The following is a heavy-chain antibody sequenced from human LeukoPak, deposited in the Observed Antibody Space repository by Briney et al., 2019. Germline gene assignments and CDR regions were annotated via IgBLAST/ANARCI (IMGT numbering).Heavy chain of an antibody. CDR3: TRDNIAGSGSSD. D-gene: IGHD3-10*01. J-gene: IGHJ4*02. V-gene: IGHV3-30-3*01. Sequence: GTSLRLSCAASGFTFSSYAVHWARQAPGKGLEWVAVISYDGGHIYYADSVKGRFTISRDNSKNTLYLQMNSLRSEDTALYYCTRDNIAGSGSSDWGQGTLVTVSS. CDR1: GFTFSSYA. CDR2: ISYDGGHI.